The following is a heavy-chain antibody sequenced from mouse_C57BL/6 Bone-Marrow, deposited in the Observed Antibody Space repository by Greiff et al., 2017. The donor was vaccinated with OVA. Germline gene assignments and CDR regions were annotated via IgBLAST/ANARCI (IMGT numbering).Heavy chain of an antibody. CDR1: GYTFTSYW. CDR2: IDPSDSYT. D-gene: IGHD1-1*01. Sequence: QVQLQQPGAELVRPGTSVKLSCKASGYTFTSYWMHWVKQRPGQGLEWIGVIDPSDSYTKYNQKFKGKATLTVDTSSSTAYMQLSSLTSEDSAVYYCARVVATYYYAMDYWGQGTSVTVSS. J-gene: IGHJ4*01. V-gene: IGHV1-59*01. CDR3: ARVVATYYYAMDY.